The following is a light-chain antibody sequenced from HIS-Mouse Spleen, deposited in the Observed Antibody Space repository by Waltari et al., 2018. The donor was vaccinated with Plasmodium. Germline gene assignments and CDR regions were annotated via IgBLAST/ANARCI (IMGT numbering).Light chain of an antibody. V-gene: IGLV3-27*01. CDR2: KDS. Sequence: SYELTQPSSVSVSPGQTARITCSGDVLAKKYGRWFQQKPGNAPVLVIYKDSDRPSGLLERFSASSSGTTVTLTISGAQVADEADYYCYPAADNNLVFGGGTKLTVL. J-gene: IGLJ3*02. CDR1: VLAKKY. CDR3: YPAADNNLV.